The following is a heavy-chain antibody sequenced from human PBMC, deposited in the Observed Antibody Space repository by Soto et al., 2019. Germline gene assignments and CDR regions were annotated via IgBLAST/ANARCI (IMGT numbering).Heavy chain of an antibody. CDR3: AAHRGSYFYGAFDI. J-gene: IGHJ3*02. V-gene: IGHV3-21*01. CDR2: ISSSSSYI. D-gene: IGHD1-26*01. Sequence: EVQLVESGGGLVKPGGSLRLSCAASGFTFSSYSMNWVRQAPGKGLEWVSSISSSSSYIYYADSVKGRFTISRDNAKNSLYLQMNSLRAEDTAVYYCAAHRGSYFYGAFDIWGQGTMVTVSS. CDR1: GFTFSSYS.